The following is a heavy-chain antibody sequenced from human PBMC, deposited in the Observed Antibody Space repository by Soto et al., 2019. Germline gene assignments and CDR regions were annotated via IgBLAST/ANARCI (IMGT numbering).Heavy chain of an antibody. CDR2: IYPGDSDT. CDR3: AKDGGGYYDSSGYYHFDY. CDR1: GYSFTDYW. D-gene: IGHD3-22*01. J-gene: IGHJ4*02. Sequence: GESLKLSCKGSGYSFTDYWIAWVRQMPGKGLEWMGIIYPGDSDTRYSPSFQGQVTISADKSISTAYLQWSSLKASDTALYYCAKDGGGYYDSSGYYHFDYWGQGTLVTVSS. V-gene: IGHV5-51*01.